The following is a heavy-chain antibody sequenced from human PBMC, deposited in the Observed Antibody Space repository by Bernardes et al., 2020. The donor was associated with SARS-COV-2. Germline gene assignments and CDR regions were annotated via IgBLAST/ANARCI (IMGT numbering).Heavy chain of an antibody. V-gene: IGHV3-48*02. CDR1: GFPFSNYN. CDR3: ACGGSCYFDY. J-gene: IGHJ4*02. D-gene: IGHD2-15*01. Sequence: GGSLRLSCAASGFPFSNYNMNWVRQAPGKGLEWVSFISSSSSTIYYADSVKGRFTISRDNAKNSLYLQMNSLRDEDTAVYYCACGGSCYFDYWGQGNLVTVSS. CDR2: ISSSSSTI.